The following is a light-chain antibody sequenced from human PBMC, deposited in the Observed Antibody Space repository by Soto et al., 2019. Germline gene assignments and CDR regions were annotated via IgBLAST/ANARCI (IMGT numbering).Light chain of an antibody. CDR3: SAYTSSTTGV. Sequence: QSVLTQPASVSGTPGQSITISCTGSNSDVGIYDFVSWYQHHPGRAPKLMIYEVSNRPSGVSNRFSGSKSGNTASLTISGLQGEDEADYYCSAYTSSTTGVFGTGTKVTVL. CDR2: EVS. V-gene: IGLV2-14*01. J-gene: IGLJ1*01. CDR1: NSDVGIYDF.